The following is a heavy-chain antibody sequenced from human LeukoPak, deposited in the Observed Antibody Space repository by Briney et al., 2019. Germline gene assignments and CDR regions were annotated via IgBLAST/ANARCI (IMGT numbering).Heavy chain of an antibody. V-gene: IGHV4-38-2*01. Sequence: PSETLSLTCAVSGYSISSGYYWGWIRQPPGKGLEWIGSIYHSGSTYYNSSLKSRVTISVDTSKNQFSLKLSSVTAADTAVYYCARIADLDYYDSSGYYYGAFDIWGQGTMVTVAS. CDR3: ARIADLDYYDSSGYYYGAFDI. J-gene: IGHJ3*02. D-gene: IGHD3-22*01. CDR1: GYSISSGYY. CDR2: IYHSGST.